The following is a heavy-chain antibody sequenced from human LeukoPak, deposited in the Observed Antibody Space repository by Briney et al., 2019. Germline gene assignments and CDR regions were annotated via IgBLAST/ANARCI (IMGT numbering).Heavy chain of an antibody. CDR1: GYSFTSYW. J-gene: IGHJ4*02. CDR3: ARHSSPYDSSGYYNTDY. Sequence: GEPLKISCKASGYSFTSYWSGCLRQMPGKGLEWMRIIYPGDSDTRYNPSFQGQVTISADKSISTAYLQWSSLKASNTAMYYCARHSSPYDSSGYYNTDYWGQGTLVTVSS. CDR2: IYPGDSDT. V-gene: IGHV5-51*01. D-gene: IGHD3-22*01.